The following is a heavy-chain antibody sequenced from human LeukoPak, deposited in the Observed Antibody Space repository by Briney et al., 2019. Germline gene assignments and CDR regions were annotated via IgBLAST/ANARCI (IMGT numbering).Heavy chain of an antibody. D-gene: IGHD2-15*01. CDR2: IRYDGSNK. V-gene: IGHV3-30*02. CDR3: AKGPYCSGGSCAKGYWFDP. Sequence: GGSLRLSCAASGFTFSGYGMHWVRQAPGKGLEWVAFIRYDGSNKYYADSVKGRFTISRDNSKNTLYLQMNSLRAEDTAVYYCAKGPYCSGGSCAKGYWFDPWGQGTLVTVSS. CDR1: GFTFSGYG. J-gene: IGHJ5*02.